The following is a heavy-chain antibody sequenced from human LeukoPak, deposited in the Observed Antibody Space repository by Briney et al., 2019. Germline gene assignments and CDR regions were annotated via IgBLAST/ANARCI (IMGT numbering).Heavy chain of an antibody. Sequence: PSETLSLTCTVSGGSISSYYWSWIRHPPGKGLEWIGYIYYSGSTNYNPSLKSRVTISVDTSKNQFSLKLSSVTAADTAVYYCAGSITIFGVVDYWGQGTLVTVSS. V-gene: IGHV4-59*01. CDR2: IYYSGST. J-gene: IGHJ4*02. D-gene: IGHD3-3*01. CDR3: AGSITIFGVVDY. CDR1: GGSISSYY.